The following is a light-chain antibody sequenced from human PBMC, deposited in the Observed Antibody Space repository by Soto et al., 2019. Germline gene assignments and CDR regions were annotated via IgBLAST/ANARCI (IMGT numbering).Light chain of an antibody. CDR2: ANT. CDR1: ISNIGAGYD. CDR3: QYYDSSLSGSIV. J-gene: IGLJ1*01. V-gene: IGLV1-40*01. Sequence: QSVLTQPPSVSGAPGQRVTISCTGSISNIGAGYDVHWYQQLPGTAPKLLIYANTNRPSGVPDRFSGSKSGTSASLAITGLQAEDEADYNCQYYDSSLSGSIVFGTGTKVTVL.